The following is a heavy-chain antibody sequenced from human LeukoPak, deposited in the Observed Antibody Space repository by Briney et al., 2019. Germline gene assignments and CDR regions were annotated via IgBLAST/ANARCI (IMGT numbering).Heavy chain of an antibody. CDR3: AATRGAFDI. J-gene: IGHJ3*02. Sequence: KPSETLSLTCTVSGGSISSYYWSWIRQPPGKGLEWIGYIYYSGSTNYNPSLKSRVTISVDTSKNQFSLKLSSVTAADTAVYHCAATRGAFDIWGQGTMVTVSS. CDR1: GGSISSYY. D-gene: IGHD3-10*01. CDR2: IYYSGST. V-gene: IGHV4-59*01.